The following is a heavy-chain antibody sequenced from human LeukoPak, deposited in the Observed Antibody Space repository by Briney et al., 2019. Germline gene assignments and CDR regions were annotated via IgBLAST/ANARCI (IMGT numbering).Heavy chain of an antibody. CDR3: ARDVSYGLLDP. CDR2: VNQDGSAK. J-gene: IGHJ5*02. Sequence: GGSQRLSCVGSGFTFRNYWMSWVRQAPGKGLEWVANVNQDGSAKYFADPVKGRFTISRDNAKNSVYLQVNSLRVEDMAVYYCARDVSYGLLDPGGQGPLVTVSS. D-gene: IGHD3-16*01. CDR1: GFTFRNYW. V-gene: IGHV3-7*01.